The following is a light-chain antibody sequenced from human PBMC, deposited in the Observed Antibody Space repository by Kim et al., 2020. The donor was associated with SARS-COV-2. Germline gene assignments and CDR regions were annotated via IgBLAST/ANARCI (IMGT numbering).Light chain of an antibody. Sequence: ASVGDRVTITCRASQAIRNDVGWYQQKAGKAPKLLMYAASTIHSGVPSRFSGSGSDTDFTLTITNLQPEDSATYYCLQDYIYPLTFGGGTKVDIK. CDR3: LQDYIYPLT. CDR1: QAIRND. V-gene: IGKV1-6*01. J-gene: IGKJ4*01. CDR2: AAS.